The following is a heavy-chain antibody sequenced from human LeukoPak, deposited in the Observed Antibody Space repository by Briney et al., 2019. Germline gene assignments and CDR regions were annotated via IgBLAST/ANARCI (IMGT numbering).Heavy chain of an antibody. D-gene: IGHD2-2*01. Sequence: PGGSLRLSCAASGFTFSSYAMSWVRQAPGKGLECVSSISSSSSYIYYADSVKGRFTISRDNAKNSLYVQMNSLRVEDTAVYYCARDSIAPAQDAFDIWGQGTMVTVSS. CDR3: ARDSIAPAQDAFDI. J-gene: IGHJ3*02. CDR2: ISSSSSYI. V-gene: IGHV3-21*01. CDR1: GFTFSSYA.